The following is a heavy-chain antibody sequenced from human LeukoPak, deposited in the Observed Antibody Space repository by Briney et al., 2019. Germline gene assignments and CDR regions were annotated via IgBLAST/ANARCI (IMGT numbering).Heavy chain of an antibody. CDR3: ARYYYGSGSYTPAYYMDV. Sequence: PSETLSLTCTVSGGSISSYYWNWIRQPPGKGLEWIGYIYYSGSTNYNPSLKSRVTISVDTSKNQFSLKLSSVTAADTAVYYCARYYYGSGSYTPAYYMDVWGKGTTVTISS. J-gene: IGHJ6*03. CDR1: GGSISSYY. V-gene: IGHV4-59*01. CDR2: IYYSGST. D-gene: IGHD3-10*01.